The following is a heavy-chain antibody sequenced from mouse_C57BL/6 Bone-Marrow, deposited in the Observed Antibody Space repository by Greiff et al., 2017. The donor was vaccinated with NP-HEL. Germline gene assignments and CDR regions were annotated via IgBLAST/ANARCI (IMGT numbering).Heavy chain of an antibody. Sequence: VQLQQSGPELVRPGASVKMSCTASGYYFNDDYMNWVKQSTEQSLVWIGLINPHYGPTRYTPKFKGKATLTVDQSSSTAYMQLNSLTSEDAAVYYCARRSGLRRAMDYWGQGTSVTVSS. CDR2: INPHYGPT. CDR1: GYYFNDDY. D-gene: IGHD2-4*01. CDR3: ARRSGLRRAMDY. V-gene: IGHV1-39*01. J-gene: IGHJ4*01.